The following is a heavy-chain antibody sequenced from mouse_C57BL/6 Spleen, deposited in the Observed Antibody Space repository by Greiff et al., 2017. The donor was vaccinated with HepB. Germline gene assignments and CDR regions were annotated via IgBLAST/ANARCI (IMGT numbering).Heavy chain of an antibody. J-gene: IGHJ3*01. D-gene: IGHD2-5*01. V-gene: IGHV1-52*01. CDR1: GYTFTSYW. CDR3: AVYYSNPAWFAY. Sequence: QVHVKQPGAELVRPGSSVKLSCKASGYTFTSYWMHWVKQRPIQGLEWIGNIDPSDSETHYNQKFKDKATLTVDKSSSTAYMQLSSLTSEDSAVYYCAVYYSNPAWFAYWGQGTLVTVSA. CDR2: IDPSDSET.